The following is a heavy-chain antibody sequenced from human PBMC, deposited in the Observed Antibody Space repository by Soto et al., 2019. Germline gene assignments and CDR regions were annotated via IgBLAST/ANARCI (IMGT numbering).Heavy chain of an antibody. CDR2: ISAHNGNT. D-gene: IGHD1-1*01. J-gene: IGHJ4*02. CDR3: ARGRYGDY. Sequence: QVHLVQSGAEVKKPGASVKVSCKGSGYAFTTYGIPWVRQAPGQGLEWMGWISAHNGNTNYAQKLQRRVTVTRDTSRSTAYMELRGLRSDDTAVYYCARGRYGDYWGQGALVTVSS. CDR1: GYAFTTYG. V-gene: IGHV1-18*01.